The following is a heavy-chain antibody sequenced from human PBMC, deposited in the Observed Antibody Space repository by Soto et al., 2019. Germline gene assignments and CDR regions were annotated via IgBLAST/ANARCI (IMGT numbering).Heavy chain of an antibody. J-gene: IGHJ5*02. D-gene: IGHD3-3*01. CDR2: ISAYNGNT. Sequence: ASVKVSCKASGYTFTSYGISWVRQAPGQGLEWMGWISAYNGNTNYAQKLPGRVTMTTDTSTSTAYMELRSLRSDDTAVYYCARERPTYYDFWSGVAVGFDPWGQGTLVTVSS. CDR3: ARERPTYYDFWSGVAVGFDP. CDR1: GYTFTSYG. V-gene: IGHV1-18*01.